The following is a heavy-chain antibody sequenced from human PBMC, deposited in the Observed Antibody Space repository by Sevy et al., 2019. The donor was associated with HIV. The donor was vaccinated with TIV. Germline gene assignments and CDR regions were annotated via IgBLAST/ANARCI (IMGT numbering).Heavy chain of an antibody. V-gene: IGHV3-49*04. Sequence: GGSLRLSCTTSGFAFGDYAMNWVRQAPGKGLEWVAFLKSKADGGTVGHAPSVKGRFTISRDDSKSIAYLQMNDLTTEDTAVYYCTRWKGLQSIFDYWGQGALVTVSS. CDR3: TRWKGLQSIFDY. CDR2: LKSKADGGTV. CDR1: GFAFGDYA. D-gene: IGHD1-1*01. J-gene: IGHJ4*02.